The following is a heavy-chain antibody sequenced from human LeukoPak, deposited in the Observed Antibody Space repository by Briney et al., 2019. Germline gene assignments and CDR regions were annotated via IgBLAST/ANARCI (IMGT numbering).Heavy chain of an antibody. CDR3: ARQEKDYDILTGYLDWFDP. CDR1: GYSISSGYY. Sequence: PSETLSLTCTVSGYSISSGYYWGWIRQPPGKGLEWIGYIYYSGSTNYNPSLKSRVTISVDTSKNQFSLKLSSVTAADTAVYYCARQEKDYDILTGYLDWFDPWGQGTLVTVSS. D-gene: IGHD3-9*01. CDR2: IYYSGST. J-gene: IGHJ5*02. V-gene: IGHV4-38-2*02.